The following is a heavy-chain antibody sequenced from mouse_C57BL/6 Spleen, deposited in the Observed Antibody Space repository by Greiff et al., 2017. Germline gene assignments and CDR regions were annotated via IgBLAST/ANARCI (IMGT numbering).Heavy chain of an antibody. Sequence: EVQLQQSGPELVKPGASVKISCKASGYTFTDYYMNWVKQSHGKSLEWIGDINPNNGGTSYNQKFKGKATLTVDKSSSTAYMELRSLTSEDSAVYYCASTAGSYYFDYWGQGTTLTVSS. J-gene: IGHJ2*01. CDR2: INPNNGGT. CDR3: ASTAGSYYFDY. D-gene: IGHD4-1*01. V-gene: IGHV1-26*01. CDR1: GYTFTDYY.